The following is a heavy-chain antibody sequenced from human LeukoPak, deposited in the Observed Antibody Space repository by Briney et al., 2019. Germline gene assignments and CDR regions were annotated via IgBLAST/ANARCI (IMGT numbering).Heavy chain of an antibody. CDR3: SRSYYSSSWYYFDH. J-gene: IGHJ4*02. V-gene: IGHV1-18*01. CDR1: GYTFNNFG. D-gene: IGHD2-15*01. Sequence: ASVKVSCKTSGYTFNNFGITWVRQDPGQGLEWMGWISIGDGRAHYGRKFQDRVSMTREMSSNTAFLELSSLRSDDTAFYFCSRSYYSSSWYYFDHWGQGTLVTVS. CDR2: ISIGDGRA.